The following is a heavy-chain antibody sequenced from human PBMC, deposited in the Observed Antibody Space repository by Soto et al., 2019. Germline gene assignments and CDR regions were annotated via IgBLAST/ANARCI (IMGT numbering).Heavy chain of an antibody. J-gene: IGHJ6*02. V-gene: IGHV3-30-3*01. Sequence: QVQLVESGGGVVQPGRSLRLSCAASGFTFSSYAMHWVRQAPGKGLEWVAVISYDGSNKYYADSVKGRFTISRDNSKNTLYLQMNSLRAEDTAVYYCARDGIVGATYYHYGMDVWGQGTTVTVSS. CDR2: ISYDGSNK. CDR1: GFTFSSYA. D-gene: IGHD1-26*01. CDR3: ARDGIVGATYYHYGMDV.